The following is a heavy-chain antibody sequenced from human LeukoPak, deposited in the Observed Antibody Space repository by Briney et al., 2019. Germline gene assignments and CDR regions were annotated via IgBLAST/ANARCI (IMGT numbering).Heavy chain of an antibody. J-gene: IGHJ4*02. CDR3: ASSGWDFDY. V-gene: IGHV4-39*01. Sequence: PSETLSLTCTVSGGSISSSSYYWGWIRQPPGKGLEWIGSIYYSGSTYYNPSLKSRVTISVDTSKNQFSLKLSSVTAADTAVYYCASSGWDFDYWGQGTLVTVSS. CDR1: GGSISSSSYY. CDR2: IYYSGST. D-gene: IGHD6-19*01.